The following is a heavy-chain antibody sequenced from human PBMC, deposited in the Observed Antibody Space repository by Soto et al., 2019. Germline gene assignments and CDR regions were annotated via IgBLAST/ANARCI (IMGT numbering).Heavy chain of an antibody. CDR3: ARPRSVGARHAFDI. D-gene: IGHD1-26*01. V-gene: IGHV1-2*06. CDR2: INPKTGDT. J-gene: IGHJ3*02. Sequence: ASVKVSCKASGYTFTAYYMYWVRQAPGQGLEWVGRINPKTGDTNYAPEFQGRVTMTRDKSISTAYLQWSSLKASDTAMYYCARPRSVGARHAFDIWGQGTMVTVSS. CDR1: GYTFTAYY.